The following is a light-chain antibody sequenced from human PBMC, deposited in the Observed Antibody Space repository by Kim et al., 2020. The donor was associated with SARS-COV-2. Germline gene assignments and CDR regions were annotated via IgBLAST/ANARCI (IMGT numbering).Light chain of an antibody. CDR2: DAS. J-gene: IGKJ4*01. CDR3: QQYSNWPRT. Sequence: VSPGERATLSCSASQSVSSNLAWYQHKPGQAPRPLIYDASTRATGIPARFSGSGSGTEFTLTIGSLQSEDFAVYYCQQYSNWPRTFGGGTKVDIK. CDR1: QSVSSN. V-gene: IGKV3D-15*01.